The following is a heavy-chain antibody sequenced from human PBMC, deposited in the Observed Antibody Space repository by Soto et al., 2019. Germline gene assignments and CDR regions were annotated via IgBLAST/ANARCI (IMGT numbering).Heavy chain of an antibody. V-gene: IGHV1-3*01. J-gene: IGHJ4*02. CDR2: INAGNGNT. CDR3: TRDRGTSMITKLFDY. Sequence: GASVKVSCKASGYTFTSYAMHWVRQAPGQRLEWMGWINAGNGNTKYSQKFQSRVTMTIDSSTSTVYMELSSLISDDTAVYYCTRDRGTSMITKLFDYWGQGTLVTVSS. CDR1: GYTFTSYA. D-gene: IGHD3-16*01.